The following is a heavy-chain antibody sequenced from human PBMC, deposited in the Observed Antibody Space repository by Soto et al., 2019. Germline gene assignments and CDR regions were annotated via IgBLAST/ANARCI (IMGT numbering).Heavy chain of an antibody. CDR1: GFTFSSYE. CDR3: ARAGSGWQRGIYYYYGMDV. J-gene: IGHJ6*02. CDR2: ISSSGSTI. D-gene: IGHD6-19*01. Sequence: EVQLVESGGGLVQPGGSLRLSCAASGFTFSSYEMNWVRQAPGKGLEWVSYISSSGSTIYYADSVKGRFTISRDNAKNSLYLQMNSLRAEDTAVYYCARAGSGWQRGIYYYYGMDVWGQGTTVTVSS. V-gene: IGHV3-48*03.